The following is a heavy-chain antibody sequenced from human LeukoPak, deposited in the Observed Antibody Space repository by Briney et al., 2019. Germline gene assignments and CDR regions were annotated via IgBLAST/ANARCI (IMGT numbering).Heavy chain of an antibody. CDR1: GGSFSGYY. V-gene: IGHV4-34*01. CDR2: INHSGST. J-gene: IGHJ6*03. CDR3: ARKDYYYYYMDV. Sequence: SETLSLTCAVYGGSFSGYYWSWIRQPPGKGLEWIGEINHSGSTNYNPSLQSRVTFSVDKSKNQFSLKVSSVAAADTAVYYCARKDYYYYYMDVWGKGTTVTVSS.